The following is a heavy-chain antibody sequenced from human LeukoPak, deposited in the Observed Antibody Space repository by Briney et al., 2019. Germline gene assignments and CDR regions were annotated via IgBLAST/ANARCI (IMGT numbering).Heavy chain of an antibody. CDR2: MNPNSGNT. D-gene: IGHD5-24*01. CDR3: ARMGDGYNRLYYYYGMDV. V-gene: IGHV1-8*01. Sequence: GASVKVSCKASGYTFTSYDINWVRQATGQGLEWMGWMNPNSGNTGYAQKFQGRVTMTRNTSISTAYMELSSLRSEDTAVYYCARMGDGYNRLYYYYGMDVWGQGTTVTVSS. CDR1: GYTFTSYD. J-gene: IGHJ6*02.